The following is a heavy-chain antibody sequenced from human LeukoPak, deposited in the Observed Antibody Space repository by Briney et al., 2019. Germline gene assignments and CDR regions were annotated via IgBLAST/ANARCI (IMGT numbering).Heavy chain of an antibody. CDR1: GYTFTSYG. J-gene: IGHJ4*02. V-gene: IGHV1-18*01. Sequence: ASVKVSCKASGYTFTSYGISWVRQTPGQGLEWMGWISAYNGNTNYAQKLQGRVTMTTDTSTSTAYMELRSLRSDDTAVYYCATGGYDSSGYYRPFDYWGQGTLVTVSS. D-gene: IGHD3-22*01. CDR3: ATGGYDSSGYYRPFDY. CDR2: ISAYNGNT.